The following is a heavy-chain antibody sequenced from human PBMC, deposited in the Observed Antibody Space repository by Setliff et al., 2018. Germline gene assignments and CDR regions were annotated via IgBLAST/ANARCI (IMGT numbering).Heavy chain of an antibody. D-gene: IGHD6-19*01. CDR2: IIPMFGTT. J-gene: IGHJ4*02. Sequence: SVKVSCKASGGTFSSYAIDWVRQAPGQGLEWMGGIIPMFGTTNYSQKFQGRVKVTANESTSTAYMELSRLRSEDTAVYYCARGSVEYSRGWYYFDYWAQGTLVTVSS. CDR1: GGTFSSYA. V-gene: IGHV1-69*13. CDR3: ARGSVEYSRGWYYFDY.